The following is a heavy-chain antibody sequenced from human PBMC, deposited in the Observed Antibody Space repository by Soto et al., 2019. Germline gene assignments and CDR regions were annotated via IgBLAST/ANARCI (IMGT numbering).Heavy chain of an antibody. D-gene: IGHD6-19*01. V-gene: IGHV4-34*01. CDR3: ARGRRVYSSGRRNNWFDP. Sequence: QVQLQQWGAGLLKPSETLSLTCAVYGGSFSGYYWSWIRQPPGKGLEWIGEINHSGSTNYNPSLKSRVTISVDTSKNHFSLKLSSVTAADTAVYYCARGRRVYSSGRRNNWFDPWGQGTLVTVSS. CDR2: INHSGST. CDR1: GGSFSGYY. J-gene: IGHJ5*02.